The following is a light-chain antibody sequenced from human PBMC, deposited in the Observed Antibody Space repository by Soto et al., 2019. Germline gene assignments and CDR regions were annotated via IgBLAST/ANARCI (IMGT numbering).Light chain of an antibody. V-gene: IGKV3-20*01. CDR2: GAS. J-gene: IGKJ1*01. CDR1: QSVSSSY. CDR3: QQYGSSPRT. Sequence: EIVLTQSPGTLSLSPGERATLSCRASQSVSSSYLAWYQQKPGQAPRLLIYGASSRATGIPERFSGSGSGTGFTLTISRLEPEDFAVYYCQQYGSSPRTFGQGTKVEIK.